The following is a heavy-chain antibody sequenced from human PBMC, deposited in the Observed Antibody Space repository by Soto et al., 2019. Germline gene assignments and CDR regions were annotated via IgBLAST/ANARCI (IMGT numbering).Heavy chain of an antibody. CDR3: AIYYDFWSGFRVGMDV. Sequence: SETLSLTCTVSGGSISSSSYYWGWIRQPPGKGLEWIGSIYYSGSTYYNPSLKSRVTISVDTSKNQFSLKLSSVTAADTAVYYCAIYYDFWSGFRVGMDVWGQGTTVTVSS. J-gene: IGHJ6*02. D-gene: IGHD3-3*01. CDR1: GGSISSSSYY. V-gene: IGHV4-39*01. CDR2: IYYSGST.